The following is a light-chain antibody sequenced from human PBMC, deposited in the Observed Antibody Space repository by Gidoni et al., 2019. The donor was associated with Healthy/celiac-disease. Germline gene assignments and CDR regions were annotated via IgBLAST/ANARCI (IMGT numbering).Light chain of an antibody. CDR2: YKSDSDK. J-gene: IGLJ2*01. V-gene: IGLV5-45*02. CDR1: SGINVGTYR. CDR3: MIWHSSAVV. Sequence: QAVLTPPPSLSASPGASASLTCTLRSGINVGTYRIYWYQQKPGSPPQYLLRYKSDSDKQQGSGVPSRFSGSKDASANAGILLISGLQSEDEADYYCMIWHSSAVVFGGGTKLTVL.